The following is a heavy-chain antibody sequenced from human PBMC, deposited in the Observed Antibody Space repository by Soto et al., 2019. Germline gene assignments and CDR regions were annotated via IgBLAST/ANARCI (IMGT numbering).Heavy chain of an antibody. CDR2: INTSNGNA. Sequence: QVQLVQSGAEVKKPGASVKISCKASGYTFTSYSMYWVRQAPGQTLEWMGRINTSNGNARYSQKLQGIVTFTRDTPASTAYIDMTSLRYEDTAVYYCVREIYHCAYWGRATMVTDSS. V-gene: IGHV1-3*04. J-gene: IGHJ4*02. D-gene: IGHD2-21*01. CDR3: VREIYHCAY. CDR1: GYTFTSYS.